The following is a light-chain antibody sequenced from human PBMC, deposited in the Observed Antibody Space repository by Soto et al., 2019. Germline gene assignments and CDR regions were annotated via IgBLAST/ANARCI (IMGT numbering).Light chain of an antibody. J-gene: IGLJ1*01. CDR1: RSDVGGYNF. CDR2: DVS. Sequence: QSALTQPASVSGSPGQSITISCTGTRSDVGGYNFVSWYQQHPGKAPKLMIYDVSNRPSGVSNRFSGSKSGNTASLTISGLQAEDEADYYCSSYRSSSTGVFGPGTKVTFL. CDR3: SSYRSSSTGV. V-gene: IGLV2-14*01.